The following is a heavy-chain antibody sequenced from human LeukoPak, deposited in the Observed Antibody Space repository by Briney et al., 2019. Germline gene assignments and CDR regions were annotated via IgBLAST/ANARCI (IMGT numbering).Heavy chain of an antibody. CDR2: IYYSGNT. V-gene: IGHV4-39*01. J-gene: IGHJ4*02. Sequence: PSETLSLTCAVSGDSISTGNSYWGWIRRPPGKGLEWVGSIYYSGNTYYNPSLKSRVTISVDTSKNQFSLKLTSVTAADTAVYYCARQTGVGLFILPGGRGTLVTVSS. CDR3: ARQTGVGLFILP. CDR1: GDSISTGNSY. D-gene: IGHD3-3*01.